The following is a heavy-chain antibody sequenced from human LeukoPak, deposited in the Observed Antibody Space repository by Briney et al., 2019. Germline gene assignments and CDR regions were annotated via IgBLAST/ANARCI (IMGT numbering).Heavy chain of an antibody. J-gene: IGHJ4*02. CDR3: TTLYFGSGHDY. CDR1: GINFNDAW. Sequence: PGGSLRLSCAVSGINFNDAWMSWVRQAPGKGLEWVGRIKSKTDGATTDYAAPVKGRFTISRDDSKNTPYLQMNSLKAEDTAVYFCTTLYFGSGHDYWGQGTLVTVSS. CDR2: IKSKTDGATT. D-gene: IGHD3-9*01. V-gene: IGHV3-15*01.